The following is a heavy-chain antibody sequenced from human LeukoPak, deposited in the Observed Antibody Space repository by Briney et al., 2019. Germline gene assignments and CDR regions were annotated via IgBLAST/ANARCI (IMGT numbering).Heavy chain of an antibody. D-gene: IGHD3-10*01. CDR2: ISAYNGNT. V-gene: IGHV1-18*01. J-gene: IGHJ4*02. CDR1: GYTFTSYG. Sequence: GASVKVSCKASGYTFTSYGISWVRQAPGQGLEWMGWISAYNGNTNYAQKLQGRVTMTTDTSTSTAYMELRSLRSDDTAVYYCARNLYDYGSGSEFDYWGQGTLVTVSS. CDR3: ARNLYDYGSGSEFDY.